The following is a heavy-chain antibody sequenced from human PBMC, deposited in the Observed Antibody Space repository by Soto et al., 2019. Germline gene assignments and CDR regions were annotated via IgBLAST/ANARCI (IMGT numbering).Heavy chain of an antibody. CDR3: SREMRKGLNIDS. CDR2: VYNSGGT. CDR1: GASVRRGSDY. Sequence: TETLSLTCSVSGASVRRGSDYWSWIRQPPGKGLEWLGYVYNSGGTNYNPSLKSRLTLSVDTSKNEFSLRLSSVTPADTAVYYFSREMRKGLNIDSRGQGTFVTVSS. V-gene: IGHV4-61*01. J-gene: IGHJ4*02.